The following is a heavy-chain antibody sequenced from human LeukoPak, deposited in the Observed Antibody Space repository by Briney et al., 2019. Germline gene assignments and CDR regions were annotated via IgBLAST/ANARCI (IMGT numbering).Heavy chain of an antibody. V-gene: IGHV4-59*12. D-gene: IGHD1-26*01. J-gene: IGHJ4*02. CDR3: ARLVGRTVDDY. CDR2: IYHSGST. CDR1: GGSISSYY. Sequence: SETLSLTCTVSGGSISSYYWSWIRQPPGKGLEWIGEIYHSGSTNYNPSLKSRVTISVDKSKNQFSLKLSSVTAADTAVYYCARLVGRTVDDYWGQGTLVTVSS.